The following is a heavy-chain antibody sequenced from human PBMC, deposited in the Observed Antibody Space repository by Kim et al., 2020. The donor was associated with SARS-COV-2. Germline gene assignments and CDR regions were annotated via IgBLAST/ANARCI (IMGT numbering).Heavy chain of an antibody. CDR2: IWYDGSNK. CDR1: GFTFSSYA. V-gene: IGHV3-33*06. CDR3: AKGFPTVREENYYYYGMDV. Sequence: GGSLRLSCAASGFTFSSYAMNWVRQAPGKGLEWVAVIWYDGSNKYYADSVKGRFTISRDNSKNTLYLQMNSLRAEDTAVYYCAKGFPTVREENYYYYGMDVWGQGTTVTVSS. J-gene: IGHJ6*02.